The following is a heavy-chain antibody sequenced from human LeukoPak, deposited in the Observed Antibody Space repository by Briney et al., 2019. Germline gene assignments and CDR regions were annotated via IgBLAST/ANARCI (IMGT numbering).Heavy chain of an antibody. CDR1: GGSVSTGSYY. Sequence: SETLSLTCSVSGGSVSTGSYYWSWIRQPAGRGLEWIGHIHTSGTMNYNASLKSRVRISVETSKNQFSLRLSSVTAADTAVYYCARDLGISWYFDYWGQGTLVTVSS. V-gene: IGHV4-61*09. D-gene: IGHD6-13*01. CDR3: ARDLGISWYFDY. CDR2: IHTSGTM. J-gene: IGHJ4*02.